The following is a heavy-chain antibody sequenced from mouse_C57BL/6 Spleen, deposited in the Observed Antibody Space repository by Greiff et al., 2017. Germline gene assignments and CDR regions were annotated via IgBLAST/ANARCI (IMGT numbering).Heavy chain of an antibody. D-gene: IGHD1-1*01. CDR3: ARNVYYGRSYGGGGAMDY. V-gene: IGHV2-9-1*01. Sequence: VQLKESGPGLVAPSQSLSITCTVSGFSLTSYAISWVRQPPGKGLEWLGVIWTGGGTNYNSALKSRLSISKDNSKSQVFLKMNSLQTDDTARYYWARNVYYGRSYGGGGAMDYWGQGTSVTGSS. CDR2: IWTGGGT. CDR1: GFSLTSYA. J-gene: IGHJ4*01.